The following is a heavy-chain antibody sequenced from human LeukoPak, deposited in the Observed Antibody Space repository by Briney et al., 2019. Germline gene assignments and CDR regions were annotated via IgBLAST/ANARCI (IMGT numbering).Heavy chain of an antibody. CDR3: AKEPVLVGASFPDY. V-gene: IGHV3-23*01. J-gene: IGHJ4*02. D-gene: IGHD2-8*02. Sequence: GGSLRLSCAASGFTFLRYAMSWVRLAPGKGLEWVSAICGSGGSTYYADSLKGRFTISRDNSKNTLYLQMNRLRAEDTAVYFCAKEPVLVGASFPDYWGQGTLVTVSS. CDR2: ICGSGGST. CDR1: GFTFLRYA.